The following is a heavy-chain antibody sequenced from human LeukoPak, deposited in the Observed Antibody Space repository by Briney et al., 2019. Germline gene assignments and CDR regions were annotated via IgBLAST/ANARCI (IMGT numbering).Heavy chain of an antibody. D-gene: IGHD3-10*01. Sequence: PGGSLRLSCAASGFTFSSYSMNWVRQAPGKGLEWVSSISSSSSYIYYADSVKGRFTISRDNSKNTLYLQMNSLRAEDTAVYYCARELKIGVRGVIITPYFDYWGQGTLVTVSS. CDR3: ARELKIGVRGVIITPYFDY. CDR2: ISSSSSYI. J-gene: IGHJ4*02. V-gene: IGHV3-21*01. CDR1: GFTFSSYS.